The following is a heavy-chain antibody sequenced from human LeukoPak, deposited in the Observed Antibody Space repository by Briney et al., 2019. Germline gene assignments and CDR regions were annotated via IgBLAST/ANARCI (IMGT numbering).Heavy chain of an antibody. CDR3: ARDLGIADLFDY. Sequence: GGSLRLSCAASGFTFSAYWMHWVRQAPGKGLVWVSHINTDGSSTTYADSVKGRFTISRDNAKNTLYLQMNSLRAEDTALYYCARDLGIADLFDYWGQGTLVTVSS. J-gene: IGHJ4*02. CDR2: INTDGSST. CDR1: GFTFSAYW. V-gene: IGHV3-74*01. D-gene: IGHD2/OR15-2a*01.